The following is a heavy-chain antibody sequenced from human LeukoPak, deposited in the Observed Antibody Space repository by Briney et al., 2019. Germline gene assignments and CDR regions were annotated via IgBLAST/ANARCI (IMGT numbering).Heavy chain of an antibody. CDR3: ARVDSRGDWFDP. J-gene: IGHJ5*02. Sequence: ASVKVSCKASGYTFSTYYMHWVRQAPGQGLEWMGWINPNSGGTNYAQKFQGRVTMTRDTSISTAYMELSRLRSDDTAVYYCARVDSRGDWFDPWGQGTLVTVSS. D-gene: IGHD3-9*01. CDR2: INPNSGGT. V-gene: IGHV1-2*02. CDR1: GYTFSTYY.